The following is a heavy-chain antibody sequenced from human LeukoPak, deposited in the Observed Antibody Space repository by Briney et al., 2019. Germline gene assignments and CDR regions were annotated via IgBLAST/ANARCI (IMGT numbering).Heavy chain of an antibody. CDR3: ARVAAVAGTLDY. CDR2: INPNSGGT. CDR1: GYTFTGYY. V-gene: IGHV1-2*02. J-gene: IGHJ4*02. Sequence: ASVKVSCKASGYTFTGYYMHCVRQAPGQGLEWMGWINPNSGGTNYAQKFQGRVTMTRDTSISTAYMELSRLRSDDTAVYYCARVAAVAGTLDYWGQGTLVTVSS. D-gene: IGHD6-19*01.